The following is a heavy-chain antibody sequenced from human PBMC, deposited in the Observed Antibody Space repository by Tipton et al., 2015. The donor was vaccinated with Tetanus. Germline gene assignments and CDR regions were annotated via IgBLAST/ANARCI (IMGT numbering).Heavy chain of an antibody. J-gene: IGHJ3*02. D-gene: IGHD4-11*01. CDR2: IHHSGLA. CDR1: GGSIRSGDHQ. Sequence: TLSLTCTVSGGSIRSGDHQWNWIRQPPGKGLEWIAFIHHSGLAFSKPSLKSRVSISIDTSQNQFSLRLTSVTAADTAVYFCARNVYTVTNDAFDIWGHGTLVNVSS. V-gene: IGHV4-30-4*08. CDR3: ARNVYTVTNDAFDI.